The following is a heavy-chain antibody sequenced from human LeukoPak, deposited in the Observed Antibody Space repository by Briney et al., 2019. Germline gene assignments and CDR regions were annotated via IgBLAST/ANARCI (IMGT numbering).Heavy chain of an antibody. Sequence: PSETLSLTCTVSGGSISSYYWSWIRQPPGKGLEWIGYIYYSGSTNYNPSLKSRVTISVDTSKNQFSLKLSSVTAADTAVYYCARGQYYDSSGYYYLGGAFDIWGQGTMVTVSS. CDR3: ARGQYYDSSGYYYLGGAFDI. V-gene: IGHV4-59*01. CDR2: IYYSGST. CDR1: GGSISSYY. J-gene: IGHJ3*02. D-gene: IGHD3-22*01.